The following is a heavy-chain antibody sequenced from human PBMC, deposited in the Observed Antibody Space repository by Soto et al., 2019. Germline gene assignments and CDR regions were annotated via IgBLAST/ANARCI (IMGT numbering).Heavy chain of an antibody. CDR2: INAGNGNT. V-gene: IGHV1-3*01. CDR1: GYTFSNYA. Sequence: ASGKVTCKASGYTFSNYAMHWVRRAPGQRLEWMGWINAGNGNTKYSQKFQERVTITRDTSASTANMELSSLRSEDTAVYYCAKGGNIAVVVADYGMDVWGQVTMDPVSS. CDR3: AKGGNIAVVVADYGMDV. J-gene: IGHJ6*02. D-gene: IGHD2-15*01.